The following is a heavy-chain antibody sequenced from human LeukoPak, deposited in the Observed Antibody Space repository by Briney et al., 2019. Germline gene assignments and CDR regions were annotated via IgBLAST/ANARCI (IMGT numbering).Heavy chain of an antibody. Sequence: ASVKVSCKASGYTFTSYGISWVRQAPGQGLERMGWISAYNGNTNYAQKLQGRVTMTTDTSTSTAYTELRSLRSDDTAVYYCARCGSDYYDSSGYYYYFDYWGQGTLVTVSS. CDR3: ARCGSDYYDSSGYYYYFDY. CDR1: GYTFTSYG. CDR2: ISAYNGNT. V-gene: IGHV1-18*01. D-gene: IGHD3-22*01. J-gene: IGHJ4*02.